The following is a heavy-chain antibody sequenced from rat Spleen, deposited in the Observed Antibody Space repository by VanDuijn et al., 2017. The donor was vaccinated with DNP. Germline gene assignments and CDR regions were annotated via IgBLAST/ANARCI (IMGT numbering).Heavy chain of an antibody. V-gene: IGHV5-25*01. J-gene: IGHJ3*01. CDR2: ITGSGGGI. Sequence: EVQLVESGGDLVQPGRSMKLSCVASGFTFKDYYMAWIRQVPGKGLEWLGAITGSGGGIYYSGSVKGRFTISRDNAKNTLYLQMDSLTSEDTATYYCATQGQLGITWFAYWGQGTLVTVSS. CDR1: GFTFKDYY. CDR3: ATQGQLGITWFAY. D-gene: IGHD1-10*01.